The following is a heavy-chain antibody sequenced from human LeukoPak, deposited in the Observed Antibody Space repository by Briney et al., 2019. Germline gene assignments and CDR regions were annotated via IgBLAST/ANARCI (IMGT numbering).Heavy chain of an antibody. CDR3: ARIPKATGGDPKTRGNYYYYYGMDV. CDR2: IYYSGST. Sequence: SETLSLTCTVSGGSISSGGYYWSWIRQHPGKGLEWIGYIYYSGSTNYNPSLKSRVTISVDTSKNQFSLKLSSVTAADTAVCYCARIPKATGGDPKTRGNYYYYYGMDVWGQGTTVTVSS. J-gene: IGHJ6*02. V-gene: IGHV4-61*08. CDR1: GGSISSGGYY. D-gene: IGHD2-21*02.